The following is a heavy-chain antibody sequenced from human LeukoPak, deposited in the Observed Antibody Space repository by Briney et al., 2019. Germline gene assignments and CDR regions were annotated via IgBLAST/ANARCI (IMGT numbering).Heavy chain of an antibody. CDR3: ARDSGDDFWSGYSDY. J-gene: IGHJ4*02. D-gene: IGHD3-3*01. V-gene: IGHV1-2*02. Sequence: ASVKVSCKASGYTFTSYGINWVRQAPGQGLECMGWINPNSGGTNYAQKFQGRVTMTRDTSISTAYMELSRLRSDDTAVYYCARDSGDDFWSGYSDYWGQGTLVTVSS. CDR1: GYTFTSYG. CDR2: INPNSGGT.